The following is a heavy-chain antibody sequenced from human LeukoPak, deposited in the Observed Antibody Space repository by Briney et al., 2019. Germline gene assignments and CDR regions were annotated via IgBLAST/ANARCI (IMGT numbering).Heavy chain of an antibody. CDR3: ARGPSGLRSPFNT. CDR2: VSYSGSP. CDR1: GASINIYTYY. D-gene: IGHD5-12*01. Sequence: SETLSLTCTVSGASINIYTYYWGWLRQPPGKGLEWIGSVSYSGSPYYNPSLTSRATISVDTSRNQVSLKLTSVTAADTAVYYCARGPSGLRSPFNTWGQGTTVTVSS. J-gene: IGHJ3*02. V-gene: IGHV4-39*07.